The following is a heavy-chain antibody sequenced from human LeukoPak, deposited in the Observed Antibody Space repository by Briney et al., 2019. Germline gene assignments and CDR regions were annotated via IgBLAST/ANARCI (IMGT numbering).Heavy chain of an antibody. CDR3: ARGGYSSGWYVLYYFDF. Sequence: KPSETLSLTCTVSGGSISSNSYYWGWIRQPPGKGLEWVGSIYYSGSTYYNPSLKSRVTISVDMSKNQFSLKLSSVTAADTAVYYCARGGYSSGWYVLYYFDFWGQGSLVTVSS. V-gene: IGHV4-39*01. D-gene: IGHD6-19*01. CDR2: IYYSGST. CDR1: GGSISSNSYY. J-gene: IGHJ4*02.